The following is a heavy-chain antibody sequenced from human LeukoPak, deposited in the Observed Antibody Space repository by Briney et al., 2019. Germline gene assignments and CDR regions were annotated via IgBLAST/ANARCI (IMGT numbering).Heavy chain of an antibody. Sequence: SVKVSCKASGGTFSSYAISWVRQAPGQGLEWMGGIIPIFGTANYAQKFQGRVTITTDESTSTAYMELSSLRSEDTAVYSCARGSIVVVGARVPFYFDYWGQGTLVTVSS. CDR1: GGTFSSYA. J-gene: IGHJ4*02. D-gene: IGHD2-15*01. V-gene: IGHV1-69*05. CDR3: ARGSIVVVGARVPFYFDY. CDR2: IIPIFGTA.